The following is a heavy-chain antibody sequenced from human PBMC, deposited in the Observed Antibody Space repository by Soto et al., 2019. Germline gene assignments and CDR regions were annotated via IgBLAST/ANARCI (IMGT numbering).Heavy chain of an antibody. D-gene: IGHD6-6*01. V-gene: IGHV3-30*18. CDR2: ISYGGSNK. Sequence: GGSLRLSCAASGFTFSSYGMHWVRQAPGKGLEWVAVISYGGSNKYYADSVKGRFTISRDNSKNTLYLQMNSLRAEDTAVYYCAKVKGWASSSPAGDSYGMDVWGQGTTVTVSS. CDR3: AKVKGWASSSPAGDSYGMDV. CDR1: GFTFSSYG. J-gene: IGHJ6*02.